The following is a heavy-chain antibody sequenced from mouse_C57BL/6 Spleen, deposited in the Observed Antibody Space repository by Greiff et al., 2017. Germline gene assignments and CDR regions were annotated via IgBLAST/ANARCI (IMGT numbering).Heavy chain of an antibody. CDR1: GYTFTSYW. Sequence: QVQLQQPGAELVRPGTSVKLSCKASGYTFTSYWMHWVQQRPGQGLEWIGVIDPSDSYTNYNQKFKGKATFTVDTSSSTVYMQLSSLTSEDSAVYYCARGFTTGGFAYWGQGTLVTVSA. CDR3: ARGFTTGGFAY. J-gene: IGHJ3*01. D-gene: IGHD1-1*01. V-gene: IGHV1-59*01. CDR2: IDPSDSYT.